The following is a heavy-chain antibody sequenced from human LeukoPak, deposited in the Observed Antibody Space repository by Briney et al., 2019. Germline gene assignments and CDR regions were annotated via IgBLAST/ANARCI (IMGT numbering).Heavy chain of an antibody. CDR3: ARVDRRSSGRYH. CDR2: ISSSSSYI. D-gene: IGHD6-19*01. CDR1: GFTFSSYS. J-gene: IGHJ5*02. V-gene: IGHV3-21*01. Sequence: GGSLRLSCAASGFTFSSYSMTWVRQAPVKGLEWVSSISSSSSYIYYADSVKGRFTTSRDNAKNSLYLQMNSLRAEDTAVYYCARVDRRSSGRYHWGQGTLVTVSS.